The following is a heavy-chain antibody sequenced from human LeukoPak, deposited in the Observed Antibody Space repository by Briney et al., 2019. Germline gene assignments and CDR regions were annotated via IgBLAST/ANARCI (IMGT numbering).Heavy chain of an antibody. CDR3: ATYYDSSGYYYVGYFDY. CDR1: GYTFTSYG. J-gene: IGHJ4*02. CDR2: ISAYNGNT. V-gene: IGHV1-18*01. D-gene: IGHD3-22*01. Sequence: ASVKVSCKASGYTFTSYGISWVRQAPGQGLEWMGWISAYNGNTNYAQKLQGRVTMTEDTSTDTAYMELSSLRSEDTAVYYCATYYDSSGYYYVGYFDYWGQGTLVTVSS.